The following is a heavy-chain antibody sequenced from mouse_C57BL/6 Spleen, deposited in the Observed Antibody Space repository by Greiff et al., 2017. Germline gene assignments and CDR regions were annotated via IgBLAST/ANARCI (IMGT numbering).Heavy chain of an antibody. J-gene: IGHJ2*01. CDR2: IYPRSGNT. CDR3: ARVNGNYLDY. D-gene: IGHD2-1*01. V-gene: IGHV1-81*01. Sequence: VQLQQSGAELARPGASVKLSCKASGYTFTSYGISWVKQRTGQGLEWIGEIYPRSGNTYYNEKFKGKATLTADKSSSTAYMELRSLTSEDSSGYFCARVNGNYLDYWGQGTTLTVSS. CDR1: GYTFTSYG.